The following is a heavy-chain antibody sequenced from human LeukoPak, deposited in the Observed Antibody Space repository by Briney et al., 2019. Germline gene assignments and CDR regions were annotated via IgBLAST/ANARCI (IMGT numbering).Heavy chain of an antibody. CDR3: AKGFSATAAAGYYFDY. Sequence: QPGGSLSLSRAASGFTCSSYAIRGVHQAPGKGQQWVSAISGRGVSTYYADSVKGRFTISRDNSKNTLYLQMNSLRAADTAVYYCAKGFSATAAAGYYFDYWGQGTLVTVSS. CDR2: ISGRGVST. J-gene: IGHJ4*02. D-gene: IGHD6-13*01. V-gene: IGHV3-23*01. CDR1: GFTCSSYA.